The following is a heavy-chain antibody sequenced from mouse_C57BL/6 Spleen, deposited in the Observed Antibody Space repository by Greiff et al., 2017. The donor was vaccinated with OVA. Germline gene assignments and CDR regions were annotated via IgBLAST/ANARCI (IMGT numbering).Heavy chain of an antibody. Sequence: DVHLVESGGGLVKPGGSLKLSCAASGFTFSDYGMHWVRQAPEKGLEWVAYISSGSSTIYYADTVKGRFTISRDNAKNTLFLQMTSLRSEDTAMYYCARPRGSYYAMDYWGQGTSVTVSS. V-gene: IGHV5-17*01. J-gene: IGHJ4*01. CDR3: ARPRGSYYAMDY. CDR2: ISSGSSTI. CDR1: GFTFSDYG.